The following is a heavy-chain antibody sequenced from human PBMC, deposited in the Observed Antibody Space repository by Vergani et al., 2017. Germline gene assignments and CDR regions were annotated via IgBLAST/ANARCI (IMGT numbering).Heavy chain of an antibody. CDR1: GFTFSSYS. CDR3: ARSGGVDDYSNYDFVLFDY. J-gene: IGHJ4*02. CDR2: IWYVGSNK. V-gene: IGHV3-33*01. Sequence: QVQLVESGGGVVQTGRSLRLSCAASGFTFSSYSMHWVRQAPGKGLEWVAVIWYVGSNKYYAAAVKGRFTISRDNTKNTLYLQMNRLRAEDTAVYYCARSGGVDDYSNYDFVLFDYWGQGTLVTVSS. D-gene: IGHD4-11*01.